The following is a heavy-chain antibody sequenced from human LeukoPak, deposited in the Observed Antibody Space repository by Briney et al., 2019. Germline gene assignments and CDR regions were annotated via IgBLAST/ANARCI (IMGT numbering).Heavy chain of an antibody. J-gene: IGHJ5*02. V-gene: IGHV2-5*01. Sequence: SGPTLVNPTPPLTLTCTFSGFSLSTSGVGVGWIRQPPGKALEWLALIYWNDDKRYSPSLKSRLTITKDTSKTQVVLTMTNMDPVDTATYYCARVLVPATYNWFDPWGQGTLVTVSS. CDR1: GFSLSTSGVG. CDR2: IYWNDDK. CDR3: ARVLVPATYNWFDP. D-gene: IGHD2-2*01.